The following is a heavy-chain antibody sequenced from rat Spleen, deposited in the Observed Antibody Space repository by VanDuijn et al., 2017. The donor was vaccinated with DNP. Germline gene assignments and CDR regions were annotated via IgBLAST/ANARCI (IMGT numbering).Heavy chain of an antibody. J-gene: IGHJ1*01. D-gene: IGHD1-11*01. Sequence: EVKLVESGGGRVQPGRSLKLSCVASGFTFNYYWMAWIRQVPGKGLEWIASITSGAGTTSYADSVKGRFTVSRDDSRNTLYLQMDSLRSEDTATYFCARHGRVTTVAAYWYFDFWGPGTMVTVSS. V-gene: IGHV5-31*01. CDR2: ITSGAGTT. CDR3: ARHGRVTTVAAYWYFDF. CDR1: GFTFNYYW.